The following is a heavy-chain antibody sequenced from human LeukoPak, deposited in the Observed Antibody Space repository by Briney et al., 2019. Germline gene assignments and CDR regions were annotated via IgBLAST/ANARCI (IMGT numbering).Heavy chain of an antibody. CDR3: ASPSVSDYGDYAFDY. V-gene: IGHV1-2*02. CDR1: GYTFTGYY. D-gene: IGHD4-17*01. CDR2: INPNSGGT. Sequence: ASVKVSCKASGYTFTGYYMHWVRQAPGQGLEWMGWINPNSGGTNYAQKFQGRVTMTRDTSISTAYMELSRLRSDDTAVYYCASPSVSDYGDYAFDYWGQGKLVTVSS. J-gene: IGHJ4*02.